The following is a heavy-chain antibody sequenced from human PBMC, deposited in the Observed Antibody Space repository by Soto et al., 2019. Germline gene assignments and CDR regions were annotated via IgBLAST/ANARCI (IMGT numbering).Heavy chain of an antibody. CDR3: TTVGTYQLLYHYGMDV. V-gene: IGHV3-15*01. D-gene: IGHD2-2*02. CDR2: IKSKTDGGTT. J-gene: IGHJ6*02. CDR1: GFTFSNAW. Sequence: PGGSLRLSCAASGFTFSNAWMSWVRQAPGKGLEWVGRIKSKTDGGTTDYAAPVKGRFTISRDDSKNTLYLQMNSLKTEDTAVYHCTTVGTYQLLYHYGMDVWGQGTTVTVSS.